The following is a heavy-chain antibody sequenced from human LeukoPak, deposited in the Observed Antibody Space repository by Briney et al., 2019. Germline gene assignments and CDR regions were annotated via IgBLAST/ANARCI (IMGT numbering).Heavy chain of an antibody. V-gene: IGHV3-30*02. CDR2: IHYDGRDK. CDR3: AKGGAAATLYNWFDS. CDR1: GFTFRRYA. D-gene: IGHD6-13*01. Sequence: GGALELSWGASGFTFRRYAMYWGRQAPGKGLEGGAFIHYDGRDKNCAGSGKGRFTISRSNGRNTLYLQMNSLRAEDTAVYYCAKGGAAATLYNWFDSWGQGTLVTVSS. J-gene: IGHJ5*01.